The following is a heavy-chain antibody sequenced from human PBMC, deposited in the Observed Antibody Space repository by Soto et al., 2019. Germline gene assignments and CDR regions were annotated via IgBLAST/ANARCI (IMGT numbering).Heavy chain of an antibody. CDR3: ARGSRYCSGGSCDFDY. Sequence: GGSLRLSCAASGFTVSSNYMSWVRQAPGKGLEWVSVIYSGGSTYYADSVKGRFTISRDNSKNTLYLQMNSLRAEDTAVYYCARGSRYCSGGSCDFDYWGQGTLVTVSS. D-gene: IGHD2-15*01. V-gene: IGHV3-66*01. J-gene: IGHJ4*02. CDR1: GFTVSSNY. CDR2: IYSGGST.